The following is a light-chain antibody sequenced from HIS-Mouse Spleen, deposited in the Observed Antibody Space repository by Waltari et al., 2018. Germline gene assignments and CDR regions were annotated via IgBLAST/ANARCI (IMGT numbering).Light chain of an antibody. Sequence: QSALTQPPSASGSPGQSVTISCPGTSSDVGGYNYCSWYQQHPGKAPKLMIYEVSKRPSGVPDRFSGSKSGNTASLTVSGLQAEDEADYYCSSYAGSNNLVFGGGTKLTVL. J-gene: IGLJ2*01. CDR1: SSDVGGYNY. CDR3: SSYAGSNNLV. V-gene: IGLV2-8*01. CDR2: EVS.